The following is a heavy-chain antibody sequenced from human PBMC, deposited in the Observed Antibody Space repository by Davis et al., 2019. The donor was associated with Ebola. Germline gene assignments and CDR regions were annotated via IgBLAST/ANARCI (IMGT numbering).Heavy chain of an antibody. CDR1: ELSFSSHA. CDR3: ARGQYFDWRYYFDY. J-gene: IGHJ4*02. CDR2: TTWKGGST. D-gene: IGHD3-9*01. V-gene: IGHV3-20*04. Sequence: GESLKIPCAASELSFSSHAMGWVRQAPGKGLEWVSGTTWKGGSTGYADSVKGRFTISRDNAKNSLSLQMNSLRAEDTALYYCARGQYFDWRYYFDYWGQGTLVTVSS.